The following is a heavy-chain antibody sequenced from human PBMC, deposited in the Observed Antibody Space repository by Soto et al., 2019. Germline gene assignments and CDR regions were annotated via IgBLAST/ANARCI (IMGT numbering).Heavy chain of an antibody. V-gene: IGHV1-69*02. CDR2: IIPMVGMS. Sequence: QVQLVQSGAEVKKPGSSVRVSCKASGDTFNFYTIHLVRQAPGQGLEWLGRIIPMVGMSNYAQRLQGRVTMIADKSTSTVYMQLSSLSSEETALYYCATSYGSGSSPFDTWGQGTRVSVSS. CDR3: ATSYGSGSSPFDT. J-gene: IGHJ5*02. CDR1: GDTFNFYT. D-gene: IGHD3-10*01.